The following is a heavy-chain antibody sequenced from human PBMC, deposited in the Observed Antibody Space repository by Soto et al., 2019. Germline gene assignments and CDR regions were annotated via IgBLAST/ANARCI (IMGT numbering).Heavy chain of an antibody. Sequence: QVQLVQSGAEVKKPGASVKVSCKASGYTFTSYAMHWVRQAPGQRLEWMGWINAGNGNTKYSQKFQGRVTITRDTSASTACMELSSLRSEDTAVYYCARVIRAATIDSYYYGMDVWGQGTTVTVSS. CDR3: ARVIRAATIDSYYYGMDV. CDR1: GYTFTSYA. J-gene: IGHJ6*02. D-gene: IGHD5-12*01. V-gene: IGHV1-3*01. CDR2: INAGNGNT.